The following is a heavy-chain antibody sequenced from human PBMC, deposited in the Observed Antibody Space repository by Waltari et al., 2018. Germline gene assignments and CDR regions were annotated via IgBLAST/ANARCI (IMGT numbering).Heavy chain of an antibody. J-gene: IGHJ5*02. Sequence: QVQLVQSGAEVKKPGASVKVSCKASGYTFTGYYMHWVRQAPGQGLEWMGWINPNSGGTNYALKFQGRVTMTRDTSISTAYMELSRLRSDDTAGYYCARVLLLVDIVAQYNWFDPWGQGTLVTVSS. D-gene: IGHD5-12*01. CDR2: INPNSGGT. V-gene: IGHV1-2*02. CDR1: GYTFTGYY. CDR3: ARVLLLVDIVAQYNWFDP.